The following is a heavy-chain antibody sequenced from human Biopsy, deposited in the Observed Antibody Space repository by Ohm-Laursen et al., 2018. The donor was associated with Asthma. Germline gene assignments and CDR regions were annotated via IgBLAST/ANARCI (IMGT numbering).Heavy chain of an antibody. V-gene: IGHV1-18*01. J-gene: IGHJ6*02. CDR2: ISVYNGNT. Sequence: STMLSCNTSRYTFKSDGITRARHAPGQGVGRRDWISVYNGNTKVPQKLQDRVTMITDTSTSTAYKELRSLRSDDTAVYFCARAVDYSHYYGIDVWGQGTTVTVS. D-gene: IGHD3-10*01. CDR1: RYTFKSDG. CDR3: ARAVDYSHYYGIDV.